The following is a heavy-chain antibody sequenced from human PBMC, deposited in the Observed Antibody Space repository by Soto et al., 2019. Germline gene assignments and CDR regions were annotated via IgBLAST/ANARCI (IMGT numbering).Heavy chain of an antibody. J-gene: IGHJ6*02. CDR3: ASLFYCSSTSCYYYYGMDV. CDR2: IYYSGST. V-gene: IGHV4-39*01. Sequence: QLQLQESGPGLVKPSETLSLTRTVSGGSISSSSYYWGWIRQPPGKGLEWIGSIYYSGSTYYNPSLKSRVTISVDTSKNQFSLKLSSVTAADTAVYYCASLFYCSSTSCYYYYGMDVWGQGTTVTVSS. CDR1: GGSISSSSYY. D-gene: IGHD2-2*01.